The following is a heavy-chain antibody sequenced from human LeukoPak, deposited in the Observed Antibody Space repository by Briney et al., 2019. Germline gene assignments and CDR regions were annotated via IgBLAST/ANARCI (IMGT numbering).Heavy chain of an antibody. J-gene: IGHJ4*02. D-gene: IGHD6-6*01. Sequence: SETLSLTCAVYGGSFSGYYWSWIRQPPGKGLERIGEINHSGSTNYNPSLKSRVTISVDTSKNQFSLKLSSVTAADTAVYYCARGWVAARRFDCWGQGTLVTVSS. CDR3: ARGWVAARRFDC. CDR1: GGSFSGYY. V-gene: IGHV4-34*01. CDR2: INHSGST.